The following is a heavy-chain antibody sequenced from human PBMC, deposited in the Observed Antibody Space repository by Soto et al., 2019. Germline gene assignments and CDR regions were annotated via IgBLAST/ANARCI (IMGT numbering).Heavy chain of an antibody. CDR1: GYTFTGYY. Sequence: ASVKVSCKASGYTFTGYYMHWVRQAPGQGLEWMGWINPNSGGTNYAQKFQGRVTMTRDTSISTAYMELSRLRSDDTAVYYCAGASPRARYYYYYGMDVWGQGTAVTVSS. D-gene: IGHD3-10*01. V-gene: IGHV1-2*02. CDR3: AGASPRARYYYYYGMDV. CDR2: INPNSGGT. J-gene: IGHJ6*02.